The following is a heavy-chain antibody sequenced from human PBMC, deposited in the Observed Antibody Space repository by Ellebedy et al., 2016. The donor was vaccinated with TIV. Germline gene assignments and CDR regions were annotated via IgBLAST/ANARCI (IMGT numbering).Heavy chain of an antibody. CDR3: ARSRYYGSGTDALDY. D-gene: IGHD3-10*01. V-gene: IGHV3-9*01. J-gene: IGHJ4*02. CDR2: ISWNSGSI. Sequence: SLKISXAASGFTFDDYAMHWVRQAPGKGLEWVSGISWNSGSIGYADSVKGRFTISRDNSKNTLYLQMNSLRAEDTAVYYCARSRYYGSGTDALDYWGQGTLVTVSS. CDR1: GFTFDDYA.